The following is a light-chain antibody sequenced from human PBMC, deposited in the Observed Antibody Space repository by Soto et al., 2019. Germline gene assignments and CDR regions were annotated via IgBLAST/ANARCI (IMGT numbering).Light chain of an antibody. V-gene: IGLV3-21*02. CDR2: DDS. Sequence: SYELTQPPSESVAAGQTARITCEGHNIGSKSVHWYQHNPGQAPLLLLYDDSDRPSGIPERFSGSSSGNTATLTISRVEAGDEADFYCHVWETASDQGVFGGGTKVTVL. CDR1: NIGSKS. CDR3: HVWETASDQGV. J-gene: IGLJ3*02.